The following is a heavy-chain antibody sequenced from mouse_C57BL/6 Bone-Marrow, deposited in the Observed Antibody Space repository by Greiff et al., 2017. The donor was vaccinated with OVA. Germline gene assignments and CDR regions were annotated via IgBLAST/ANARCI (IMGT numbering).Heavy chain of an antibody. Sequence: QVQLQQSGPELVKPGASVKISCKASGYSFTSYYIHWVKQRPGQGLVWIGWIYPGSGNTKYNEKFKGKATLTADTSSSTAYMQLRSLTSEDSEVDYCAREWDYGSSPSFDDWGQGTTRTVSS. CDR3: AREWDYGSSPSFDD. J-gene: IGHJ2*01. D-gene: IGHD1-1*01. V-gene: IGHV1-66*01. CDR2: IYPGSGNT. CDR1: GYSFTSYY.